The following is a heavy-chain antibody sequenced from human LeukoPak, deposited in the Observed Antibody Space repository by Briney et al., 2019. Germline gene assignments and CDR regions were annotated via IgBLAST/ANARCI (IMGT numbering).Heavy chain of an antibody. V-gene: IGHV4-4*07. CDR1: GSSISSYY. CDR2: IYTSGST. CDR3: AREVRKAAAGSPPYFDY. J-gene: IGHJ4*02. Sequence: SETLSLTCTVSGSSISSYYWSWIRQPAGKGLEWIGRIYTSGSTNYNPSLKSRVTMSVDTSKNQFSLKLSSVTAADTAVYYCAREVRKAAAGSPPYFDYWGQGTLVTVSS. D-gene: IGHD6-13*01.